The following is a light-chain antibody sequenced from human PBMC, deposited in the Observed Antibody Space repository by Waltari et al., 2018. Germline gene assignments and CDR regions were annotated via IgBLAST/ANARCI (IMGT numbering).Light chain of an antibody. CDR2: DAS. J-gene: IGKJ5*01. CDR3: QQYNRWPPFT. Sequence: ETVMTHSLSTLSVSPGETPTLSCRASQSVSSNVAGYQKKTGQAPLLLIYDASTRAASVPATFRSSGSGTEFTLTISSLQSEEYAVDYCQQYNRWPPFTFGHGTRLEIK. V-gene: IGKV3-15*01. CDR1: QSVSSN.